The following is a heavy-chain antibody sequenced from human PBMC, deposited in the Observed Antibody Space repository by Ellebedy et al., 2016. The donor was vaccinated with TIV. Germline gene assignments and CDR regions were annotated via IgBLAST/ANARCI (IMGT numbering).Heavy chain of an antibody. D-gene: IGHD3-22*01. V-gene: IGHV3-23*01. CDR2: ISHTGTRT. CDR1: GFTFSSYA. CDR3: AKGRGGGSDSSAPRYYFDY. J-gene: IGHJ4*02. Sequence: PGGSLRLSCAASGFTFSSYAMSWVRQAPGKGLEWVSTISHTGTRTYYADSVEGRFTISRDTSKKTLYLQMTSLRAEDTAIYYCAKGRGGGSDSSAPRYYFDYWGLGTLVTVST.